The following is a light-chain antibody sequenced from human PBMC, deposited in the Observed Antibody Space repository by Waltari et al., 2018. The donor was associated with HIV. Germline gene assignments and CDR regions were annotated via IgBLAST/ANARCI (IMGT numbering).Light chain of an antibody. J-gene: IGLJ1*01. V-gene: IGLV2-8*01. CDR1: SSDVGGYNY. Sequence: QSALTQPPSASGSPGQSVTISCTGTSSDVGGYNYVSWYQHHPGKAPKLMIYEVSKRPSGVPDRFSGSKSGNTASLTVSGLQAEDEADYYCSSYAGSNVYVFGIGTKVTVL. CDR2: EVS. CDR3: SSYAGSNVYV.